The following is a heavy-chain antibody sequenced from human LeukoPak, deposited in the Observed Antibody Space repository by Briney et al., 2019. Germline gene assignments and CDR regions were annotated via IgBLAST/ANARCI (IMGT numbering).Heavy chain of an antibody. D-gene: IGHD4-23*01. V-gene: IGHV1-69*02. CDR1: GGTFSSYT. J-gene: IGHJ4*02. Sequence: SVKVSCMASGGTFSSYTISWVRQAPGQGLEWMGRIIPILGIANYAQKFQGRVTITADKSTSTAYMELSSLRSEDTAVYYCAASEMTTVVPRGFDYWGQGTLVTVSS. CDR3: AASEMTTVVPRGFDY. CDR2: IIPILGIA.